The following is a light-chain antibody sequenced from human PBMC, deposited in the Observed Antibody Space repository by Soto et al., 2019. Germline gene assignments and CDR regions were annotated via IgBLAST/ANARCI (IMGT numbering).Light chain of an antibody. J-gene: IGLJ3*02. V-gene: IGLV6-57*01. CDR2: EDN. CDR1: SGSIVSNY. Sequence: NFMLTQPHSVSESPGKTVTISCTRSSGSIVSNYVQWYQQRPGSSPTAVIYEDNQRPSGVPDRFSCSIDSASNSASLTISRLTNEDADDYYCQSYHGTNRVFGGGTKLTVL. CDR3: QSYHGTNRV.